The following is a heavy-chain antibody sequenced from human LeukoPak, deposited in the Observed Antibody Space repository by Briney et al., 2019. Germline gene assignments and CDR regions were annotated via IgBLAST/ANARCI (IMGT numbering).Heavy chain of an antibody. Sequence: SETLSLTCSVSGGAITSYYWSWIRQPAGKGPEWIGRIYPTGNTDYNPSLKTRVTMSTDLSKKQFSLRLRSVTAADTAVYYCARLKFYDSTGYSPGYYMDVWGKGTAVTVSS. D-gene: IGHD3-22*01. J-gene: IGHJ6*03. CDR1: GGAITSYY. CDR2: IYPTGNT. V-gene: IGHV4-4*07. CDR3: ARLKFYDSTGYSPGYYMDV.